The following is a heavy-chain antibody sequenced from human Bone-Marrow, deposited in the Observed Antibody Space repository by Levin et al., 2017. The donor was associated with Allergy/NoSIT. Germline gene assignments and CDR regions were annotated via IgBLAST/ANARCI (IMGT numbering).Heavy chain of an antibody. J-gene: IGHJ4*02. D-gene: IGHD3-22*01. CDR1: GFTFDDYG. CDR3: ARAQDYYDSSGYYDY. Sequence: GGSLRLSCAASGFTFDDYGMSWVRQAPGKGLEWVSGINWNGGSTGYADSVKGRFTISRDNAKNSLYLQMNSLRAEDTALYYCARAQDYYDSSGYYDYWGQGTLVTVSS. CDR2: INWNGGST. V-gene: IGHV3-20*04.